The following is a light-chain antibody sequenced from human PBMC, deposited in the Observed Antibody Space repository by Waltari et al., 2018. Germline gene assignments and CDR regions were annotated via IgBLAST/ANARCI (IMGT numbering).Light chain of an antibody. CDR2: LGS. J-gene: IGKJ1*01. Sequence: DIVMTQSPLSLPVTPGEPASISCRSSQSLLHSNGYNYLDWYLQKPGQSPQLLIYLGSNRASGVPDRFSGSGSGTDFTLKISRVDAEDVGVYYCMQALQTPPAFGQVTKVEIK. CDR3: MQALQTPPA. CDR1: QSLLHSNGYNY. V-gene: IGKV2-28*01.